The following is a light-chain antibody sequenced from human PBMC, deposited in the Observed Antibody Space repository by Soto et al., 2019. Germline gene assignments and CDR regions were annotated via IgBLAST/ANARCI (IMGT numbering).Light chain of an antibody. CDR3: GAWDHSLDAGV. CDR1: SSNIGNNY. V-gene: IGLV1-51*01. CDR2: DNN. J-gene: IGLJ3*02. Sequence: QSVLTQPPSVSAAPGQKVTISCSGSSSNIGNNYVSPYQQLPGTAPKLLIYDNNKRPSGIPDRFSGSKSGTSATLGITGLQTGHEADYYSGAWDHSLDAGVFGGGTTRTVL.